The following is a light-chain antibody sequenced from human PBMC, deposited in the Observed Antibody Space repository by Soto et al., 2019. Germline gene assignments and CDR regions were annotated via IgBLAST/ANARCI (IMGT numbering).Light chain of an antibody. J-gene: IGLJ1*01. CDR1: SSDIGAYNY. V-gene: IGLV2-14*03. CDR2: DVV. CDR3: SSYTTRNTEV. Sequence: QSALTQPASVSGSPGQSITISCAGTSSDIGAYNYVSWYQHLPGKAPKLIIYDVVTRPSGISTRFSASKSVNTASLTISGLQAEDEADYYCSSYTTRNTEVFGTGTKVTVL.